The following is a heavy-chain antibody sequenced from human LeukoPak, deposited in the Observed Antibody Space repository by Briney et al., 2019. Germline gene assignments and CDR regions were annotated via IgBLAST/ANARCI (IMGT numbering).Heavy chain of an antibody. J-gene: IGHJ4*02. V-gene: IGHV3-23*01. CDR2: ISGSGGST. Sequence: SGGSLRLSCAASGFTFGSYALNWVRQAPGKGLEWVSAISGSGGSTYYADSVKGRFTISRDNSKNTLYLQMSSLRVEDTAVYYCAKPIVVVPAGPWDYWGQGTLVTVSS. D-gene: IGHD2-2*01. CDR3: AKPIVVVPAGPWDY. CDR1: GFTFGSYA.